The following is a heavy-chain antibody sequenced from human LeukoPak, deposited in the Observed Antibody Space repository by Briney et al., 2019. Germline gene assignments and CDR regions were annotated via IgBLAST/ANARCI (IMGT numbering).Heavy chain of an antibody. CDR1: GFTFSSYS. Sequence: PGGSLRLSCAASGFTFSSYSMNWVRQAPGKGLEWVSSISSSSSYIHYADSVKGRFTISRDNAKNSLHPQMNSLRAEDTAVYYCARDPQGITMIVGAFDIWGQGTMVTVSS. V-gene: IGHV3-21*01. CDR2: ISSSSSYI. CDR3: ARDPQGITMIVGAFDI. D-gene: IGHD3-22*01. J-gene: IGHJ3*02.